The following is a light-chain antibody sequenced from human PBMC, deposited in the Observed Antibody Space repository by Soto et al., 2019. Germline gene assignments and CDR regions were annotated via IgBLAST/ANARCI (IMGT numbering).Light chain of an antibody. V-gene: IGKV1-39*01. Sequence: DIKLTQSPSSLSASVGDRVTITCRASLRISKYLNWYQQRPGKAPKLLIYGAYTLQTGVPARFSGSGSGTDFTLTITNLQPEDSSTYYCQQSNSTPRTVGGGTKLEI. CDR2: GAY. J-gene: IGKJ4*01. CDR3: QQSNSTPRT. CDR1: LRISKY.